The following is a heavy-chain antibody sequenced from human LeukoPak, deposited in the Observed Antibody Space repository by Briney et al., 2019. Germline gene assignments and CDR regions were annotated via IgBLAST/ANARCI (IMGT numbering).Heavy chain of an antibody. D-gene: IGHD3-10*01. CDR2: IRYDGSNK. J-gene: IGHJ6*03. CDR1: GFTFSSYG. Sequence: GGSLRLSCAASGFTFSSYGMHWVRQAPGKGLEWVAFIRYDGSNKYYADSVKGRFTISRDNSKNTLYLQMNRLRAEDTAVYYCAKVGPLAFYYMDVWGKGTTVTVSS. V-gene: IGHV3-30*02. CDR3: AKVGPLAFYYMDV.